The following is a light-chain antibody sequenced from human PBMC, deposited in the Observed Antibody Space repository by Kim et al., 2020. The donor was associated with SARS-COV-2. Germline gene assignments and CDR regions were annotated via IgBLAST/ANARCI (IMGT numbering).Light chain of an antibody. CDR3: AAWDDSLSAYV. CDR2: DYD. J-gene: IGLJ1*01. V-gene: IGLV1-44*01. Sequence: QAVVTQTPSTSGTPGQRVTISCSGTSSNVATNPVNWYQQLPGTAPKLLIYDYDQRPSGVPDRFSGSKSGTSASLAISGLQSEDEAAYYCAAWDDSLSAYVFGPGTKVTVL. CDR1: SSNVATNP.